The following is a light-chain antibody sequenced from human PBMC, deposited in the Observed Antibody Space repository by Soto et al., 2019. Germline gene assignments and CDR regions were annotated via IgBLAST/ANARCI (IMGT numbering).Light chain of an antibody. CDR2: GAS. CDR1: QGIRSE. Sequence: AIQMTQSPSSLSASVGDRVTITCRASQGIRSELGWYQQKPGKAPKLLIYGASTLQSGVPSRFSGSGSCTDFTLTISSLQPEDFATYYCLEDYNYPAWTFGQGTKAEIK. J-gene: IGKJ1*01. CDR3: LEDYNYPAWT. V-gene: IGKV1-6*01.